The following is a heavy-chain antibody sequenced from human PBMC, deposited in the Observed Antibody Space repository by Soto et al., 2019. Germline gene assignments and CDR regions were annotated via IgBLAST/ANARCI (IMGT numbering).Heavy chain of an antibody. CDR1: GGSISSGGYY. J-gene: IGHJ4*02. D-gene: IGHD4-17*01. CDR2: IYYSGST. V-gene: IGHV4-31*03. CDR3: ARSSTVIRPFDY. Sequence: QVQLQEPGPGLVKPSQTLSLTCTVSGGSISSGGYYWSWIRQHPGKGLEWIGYIYYSGSTYYNPYLKSRVTISVDTSKNQFSLKLSSVTAADTAVYYCARSSTVIRPFDYWGQGTLVTVSS.